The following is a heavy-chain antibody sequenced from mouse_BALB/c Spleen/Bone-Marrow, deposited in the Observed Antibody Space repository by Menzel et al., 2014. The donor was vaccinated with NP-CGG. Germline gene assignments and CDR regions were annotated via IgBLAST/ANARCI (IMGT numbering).Heavy chain of an antibody. CDR2: IGSASSTI. CDR3: ARSGSSSGYFDY. Sequence: EVNLMESGGGLVRPGGSGKLSCAASGSTFSSFGMPWVRKAPGKGLGWVAKIGSASSTIYYPETVMGRFTISRDNPKNTLFLQMTSLRSEDTAMYYCARSGSSSGYFDYWGQGTTLTVSS. J-gene: IGHJ2*01. CDR1: GSTFSSFG. D-gene: IGHD1-1*01. V-gene: IGHV5-17*02.